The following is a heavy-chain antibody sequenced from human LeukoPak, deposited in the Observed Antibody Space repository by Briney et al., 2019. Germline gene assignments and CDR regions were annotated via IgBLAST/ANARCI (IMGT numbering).Heavy chain of an antibody. Sequence: PSETLSLTCAVYGGSFSGYYWSWIRQPPGKGLEWIGEINHSGSINYNPSLKSRVTISVDTSKNQFSLKLSSVTAADTAVYYCARLEDSSGYYTQFDYWGQGTLVTVSS. V-gene: IGHV4-34*01. D-gene: IGHD3-22*01. J-gene: IGHJ4*02. CDR2: INHSGSI. CDR3: ARLEDSSGYYTQFDY. CDR1: GGSFSGYY.